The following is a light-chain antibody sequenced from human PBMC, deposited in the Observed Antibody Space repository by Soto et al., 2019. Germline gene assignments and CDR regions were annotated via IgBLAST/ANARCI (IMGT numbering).Light chain of an antibody. CDR1: QSVNNK. V-gene: IGKV3-15*01. Sequence: PALTVSTGQGAGLCFEASQSVNNKLVWYQQKPGQAPRLLIYASSTRATGVPVRFSGSGSGTEFTLTISSLQYEDFAVYYCQQYHQWKTFGQGTKVDIK. J-gene: IGKJ1*01. CDR3: QQYHQWKT. CDR2: ASS.